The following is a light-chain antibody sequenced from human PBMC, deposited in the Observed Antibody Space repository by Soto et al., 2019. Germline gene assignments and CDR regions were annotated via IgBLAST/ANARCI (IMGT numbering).Light chain of an antibody. J-gene: IGLJ1*01. CDR1: TSNILRNY. Sequence: QSVLTQPPSASGNPGQRLTISCSGSTSNILRNYVYWYRQFPGTAPRLLISMNDQRPSGVPDRFSGSKSGTSASLAISGLRSEDEADYYRASWDDSLSGYVFGTGTKLTVL. CDR2: MND. CDR3: ASWDDSLSGYV. V-gene: IGLV1-47*01.